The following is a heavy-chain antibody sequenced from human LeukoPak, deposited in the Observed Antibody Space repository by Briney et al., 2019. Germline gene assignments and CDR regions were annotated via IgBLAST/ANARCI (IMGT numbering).Heavy chain of an antibody. D-gene: IGHD6-19*01. CDR2: INHSGST. Sequence: PSETLSRTCAVYGGSFSGYYWSWIRQPPGKGLEWIGEINHSGSTNYNPSLKSRVTISVDTSKNQFSLKLSSVTAADTAVYYCARGASSGWWYWGQGTLVTVSS. CDR3: ARGASSGWWY. CDR1: GGSFSGYY. V-gene: IGHV4-34*01. J-gene: IGHJ4*02.